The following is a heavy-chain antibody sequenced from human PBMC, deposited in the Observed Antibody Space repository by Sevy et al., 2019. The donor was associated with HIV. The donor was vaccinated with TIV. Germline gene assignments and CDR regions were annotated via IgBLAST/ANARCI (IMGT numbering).Heavy chain of an antibody. D-gene: IGHD4-17*01. V-gene: IGHV3-20*04. CDR2: INWNGGST. CDR3: ARVATVTTLYYFDY. J-gene: IGHJ4*02. Sequence: GGSLRLSCAATGFTFDDYGMSWVRQAPGKGLEWVSGINWNGGSTGYADSVKGRFTISRDNAKNSLYLQMNSLRAEDTALYYCARVATVTTLYYFDYWGQGTLVTVSS. CDR1: GFTFDDYG.